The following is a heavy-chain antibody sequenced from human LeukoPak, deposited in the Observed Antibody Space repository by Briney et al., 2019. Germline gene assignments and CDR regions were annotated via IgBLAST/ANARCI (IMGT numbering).Heavy chain of an antibody. CDR1: GGSISSSSYY. CDR3: ARHRPVYYYGSGSYYNGFYFDY. J-gene: IGHJ4*02. CDR2: IYYSGST. D-gene: IGHD3-10*01. Sequence: SETLSLTCTVSGGSISSSSYYWGWIRQPPGKGLEWIGSIYYSGSTYYNPSLKSRVTISVDTSKNQFSLKLSSVTAADTAVYYCARHRPVYYYGSGSYYNGFYFDYWGQGTLVTVSS. V-gene: IGHV4-39*07.